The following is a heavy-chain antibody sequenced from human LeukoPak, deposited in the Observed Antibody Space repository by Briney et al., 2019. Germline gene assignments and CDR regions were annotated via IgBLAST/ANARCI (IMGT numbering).Heavy chain of an antibody. CDR3: ARGVSGGFDY. CDR1: GFTFSRYW. V-gene: IGHV3-74*01. CDR2: INTDGSTT. Sequence: GSLRLSCAASGFTFSRYWMNWIRQAPGKGLVWVSRINTDGSTTSYADSVRGRFTISRDIAKKTLYVQMSTLRLEDTAVYYCARGVSGGFDYGGQGTLVTVSS. D-gene: IGHD6-13*01. J-gene: IGHJ4*02.